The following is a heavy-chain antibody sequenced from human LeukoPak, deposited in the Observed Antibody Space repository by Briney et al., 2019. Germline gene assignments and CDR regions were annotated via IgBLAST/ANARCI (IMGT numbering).Heavy chain of an antibody. V-gene: IGHV1-18*01. D-gene: IGHD1-1*01. CDR1: GYTFTSYG. CDR2: ISAYNGNT. Sequence: ASVKVSCKASGYTFTSYGISWVRQAPGQGLEWMGWISAYNGNTNYAQKLQGRVTMTRNTSISTAYMELSSLRSEDTAVYYCVWNDETWGQGTLVTVSS. J-gene: IGHJ5*02. CDR3: VWNDET.